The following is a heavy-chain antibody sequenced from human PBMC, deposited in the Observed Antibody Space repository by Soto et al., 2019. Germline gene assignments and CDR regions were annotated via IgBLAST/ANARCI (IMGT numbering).Heavy chain of an antibody. J-gene: IGHJ4*02. CDR1: LFIVSDNY. Sequence: EVRLLQSGGGLVQPGGSLRLSCAASLFIVSDNYMSWVRQAPGKGLEWVSLIYSGGGTDYAESVQGRFTLTRNNSKNTLYLYFSSLKSHDTGIYHCATRMPTAPYWGQASVVTVSS. V-gene: IGHV3-66*01. CDR3: ATRMPTAPY. D-gene: IGHD4-17*01. CDR2: IYSGGGT.